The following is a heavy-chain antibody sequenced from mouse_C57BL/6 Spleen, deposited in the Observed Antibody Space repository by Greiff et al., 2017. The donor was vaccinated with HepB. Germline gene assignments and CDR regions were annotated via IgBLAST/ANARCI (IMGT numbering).Heavy chain of an antibody. D-gene: IGHD1-1*01. CDR3: ARGIAITTVVATDFDY. CDR2: IHPNSGST. J-gene: IGHJ2*01. CDR1: GYTFTSYW. V-gene: IGHV1-64*01. Sequence: VQLQQSGAELVKPGASVKLSCKASGYTFTSYWMHWVKQRPGQGLEWIGMIHPNSGSTNYNEKFKSKATLTVDKSSSTAYMQLSSLTSEDSAVYYCARGIAITTVVATDFDYWGQGTTLTVSS.